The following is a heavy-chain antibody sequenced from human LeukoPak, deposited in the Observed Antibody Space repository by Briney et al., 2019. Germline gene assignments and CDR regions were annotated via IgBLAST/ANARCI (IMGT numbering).Heavy chain of an antibody. Sequence: SETLSLTCTVSGGSISSYYWSWIRQPPGKGLEWIGYIYYSGSTNYNPSLKSRVTISVDTSKNQFSLKLSSVTAADTAVYYCARFSHAEKKEYSSSSVDWFDPWGQGTLVTVSS. CDR2: IYYSGST. CDR1: GGSISSYY. CDR3: ARFSHAEKKEYSSSSVDWFDP. D-gene: IGHD6-6*01. J-gene: IGHJ5*02. V-gene: IGHV4-59*08.